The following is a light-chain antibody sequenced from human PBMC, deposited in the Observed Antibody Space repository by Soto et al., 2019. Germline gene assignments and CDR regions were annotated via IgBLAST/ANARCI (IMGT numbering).Light chain of an antibody. V-gene: IGKV3-11*01. CDR3: QQRSNWPLT. CDR2: DAS. Sequence: EILLTQSPATLSLSPGERATLSCRASQSVSSFLAWYQQKPGQAPRLLICDASSRAAGIPARFSGSGSGTDFTLTISSLEPEDFAVYYCQQRSNWPLTFGGGTKVEIK. J-gene: IGKJ4*01. CDR1: QSVSSF.